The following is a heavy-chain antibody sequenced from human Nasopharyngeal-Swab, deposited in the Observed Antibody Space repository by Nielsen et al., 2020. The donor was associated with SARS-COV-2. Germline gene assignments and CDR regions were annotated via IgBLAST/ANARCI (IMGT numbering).Heavy chain of an antibody. D-gene: IGHD3-3*01. CDR2: IKHDGSAK. Sequence: GGSLRLSCAASGFTFSSYWMTWVRQAPGKGLEWVANIKHDGSAKYYADSVKGRFTISRDNAKSSLHLQMNGLRAEDTAVYYCARHYDFWSGYYNSHFYGMDVWGQGTTVTVSS. CDR3: ARHYDFWSGYYNSHFYGMDV. J-gene: IGHJ6*02. V-gene: IGHV3-7*01. CDR1: GFTFSSYW.